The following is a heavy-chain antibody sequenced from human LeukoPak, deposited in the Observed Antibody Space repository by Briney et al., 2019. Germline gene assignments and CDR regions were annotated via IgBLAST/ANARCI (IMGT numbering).Heavy chain of an antibody. D-gene: IGHD3-3*01. V-gene: IGHV1-2*02. Sequence: ASVKVSCKASGYTFTDYYIHWVRQAPGQGLEWMGWINPNSGEAKYAQKFQGRVTMTRDTSISTAYMDLSRLISDDTAVYYCARDRAKVFGVVLIVEAFDNWGQGTMVTVSS. J-gene: IGHJ3*02. CDR3: ARDRAKVFGVVLIVEAFDN. CDR2: INPNSGEA. CDR1: GYTFTDYY.